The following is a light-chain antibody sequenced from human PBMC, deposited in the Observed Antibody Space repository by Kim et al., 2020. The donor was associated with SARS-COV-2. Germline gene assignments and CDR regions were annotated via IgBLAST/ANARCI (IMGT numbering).Light chain of an antibody. CDR3: QQSYSNPTWT. CDR1: QRISTS. V-gene: IGKV1-39*01. J-gene: IGKJ1*01. Sequence: DIQLTQSPSSLSASVGNRVTITCRASQRISTSLNWYQQKPGRAPTLLIYASSTLQSGVPSRFSGSGSGTDFTLTISSLQPEDSATYYCQQSYSNPTWTFGQGTKVEIK. CDR2: ASS.